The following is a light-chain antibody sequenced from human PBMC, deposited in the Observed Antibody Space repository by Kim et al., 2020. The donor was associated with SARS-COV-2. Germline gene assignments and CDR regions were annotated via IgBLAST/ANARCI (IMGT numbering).Light chain of an antibody. J-gene: IGLJ2*01. CDR2: EAT. Sequence: QSDLTQPASVSGSLGQSIIISCTGTSSDIGGHNHVSWYQQHPGKAPKLMIYEATNRPSGVSNRFSGSKSGNTASLTISGLQAEDDADYYCSSYTSSSTLVFGGGTQLTVL. CDR3: SSYTSSSTLV. V-gene: IGLV2-14*01. CDR1: SSDIGGHNH.